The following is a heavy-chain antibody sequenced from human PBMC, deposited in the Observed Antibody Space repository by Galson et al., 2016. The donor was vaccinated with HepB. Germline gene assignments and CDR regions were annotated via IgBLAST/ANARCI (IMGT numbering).Heavy chain of an antibody. J-gene: IGHJ4*02. Sequence: QSGAEVKKPGEYLRISCKGSGYTFSSHWIGWVRQMPGKGLEFMGIMYPADPDITYSPSFQGHVTISVAQSLRTAYLQWSSLKASDTGMSFCARFSDYNFGFDYWGQGTLVSVSS. CDR3: ARFSDYNFGFDY. V-gene: IGHV5-51*01. CDR2: MYPADPDI. D-gene: IGHD4-11*01. CDR1: GYTFSSHW.